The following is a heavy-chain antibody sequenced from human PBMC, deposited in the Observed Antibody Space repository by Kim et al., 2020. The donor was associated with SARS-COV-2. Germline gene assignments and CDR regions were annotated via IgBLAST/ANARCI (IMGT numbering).Heavy chain of an antibody. D-gene: IGHD3-16*02. CDR2: IYHSGRP. CDR1: GGSMSSFIW. Sequence: SETLSLTCTVSGGSMSSFIWWSWVRQPPGQGLAWIGGIYHSGRPSYNPSLKSRVTMSLDKSKNKFSLMLTSVTAADTAVYSCARVAARSLIFHLWCQGTL. CDR3: ARVAARSLIFHL. V-gene: IGHV4-4*02. J-gene: IGHJ5*02.